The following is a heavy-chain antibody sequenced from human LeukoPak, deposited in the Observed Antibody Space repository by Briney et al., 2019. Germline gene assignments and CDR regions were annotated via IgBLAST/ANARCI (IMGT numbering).Heavy chain of an antibody. V-gene: IGHV1-8*01. D-gene: IGHD6-19*01. Sequence: ASVKVSCKASGYTFTSYDINWVRQATGQGLEWMGWMNPNSGNTGYAQKFQGRVTMTRNTSISTAYMELSSLRSEDTAVYYCARPSYSSGWDYYYYYMDVWGKGTTVTISS. CDR1: GYTFTSYD. CDR2: MNPNSGNT. CDR3: ARPSYSSGWDYYYYYMDV. J-gene: IGHJ6*03.